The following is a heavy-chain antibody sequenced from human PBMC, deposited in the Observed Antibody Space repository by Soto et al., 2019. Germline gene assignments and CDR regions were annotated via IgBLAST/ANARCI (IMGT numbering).Heavy chain of an antibody. CDR1: GYTFTSYG. CDR2: ISAYNGNT. V-gene: IGHV1-18*01. CDR3: ARDRTIITIFGVVIKSPMDV. Sequence: ASVKVSCKASGYTFTSYGISWVRQAPGQGLECLGWISAYNGNTNYAQKLQGRVTMTTDTSTSTAYMELRSLRSDDTAVYYCARDRTIITIFGVVIKSPMDVWGQGTTVTVSS. J-gene: IGHJ6*02. D-gene: IGHD3-3*01.